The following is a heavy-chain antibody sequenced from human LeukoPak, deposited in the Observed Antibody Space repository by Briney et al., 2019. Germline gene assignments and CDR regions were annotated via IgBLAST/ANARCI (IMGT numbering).Heavy chain of an antibody. CDR1: GFTFNNYA. D-gene: IGHD1-14*01. Sequence: GGSLRLSCAASGFTFNNYAMNWVRQAPRKGLEWVSSISGSSGRTYYADSVKGRFTISRDNSKNTLYLQMNSLRAEDTAVYYCAKPARTDAFDIWGQGTMVTVSS. CDR2: ISGSSGRT. V-gene: IGHV3-23*01. J-gene: IGHJ3*02. CDR3: AKPARTDAFDI.